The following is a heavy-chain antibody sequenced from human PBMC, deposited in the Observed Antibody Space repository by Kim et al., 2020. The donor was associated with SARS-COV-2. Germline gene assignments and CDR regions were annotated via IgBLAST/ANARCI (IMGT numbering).Heavy chain of an antibody. Sequence: GGSLRLSCAASGFTFSNAWMSWVRQAPGKGLEWVGRIKSKTDGGTTDYAAPVKGRFTISRDDSKNTLYLQMNSLKTEDTTVYYCTTEREKYGDYGWFDPWGQGTRVTVSS. J-gene: IGHJ5*02. D-gene: IGHD4-17*01. CDR3: TTEREKYGDYGWFDP. V-gene: IGHV3-15*01. CDR2: IKSKTDGGTT. CDR1: GFTFSNAW.